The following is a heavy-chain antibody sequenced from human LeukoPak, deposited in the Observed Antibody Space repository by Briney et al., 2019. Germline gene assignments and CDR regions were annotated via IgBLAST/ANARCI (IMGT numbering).Heavy chain of an antibody. CDR3: ARVLHSYSSSSLGY. V-gene: IGHV1-69*06. D-gene: IGHD6-6*01. Sequence: ASVKVSCKASGGTFSSYGISWVRQAPGQGLEWMGGIIPIFGTTNYAQKFQGRVTITADKSTNTAYMELSSLRSEDTAVYYCARVLHSYSSSSLGYWGQGTLVTVSS. CDR1: GGTFSSYG. CDR2: IIPIFGTT. J-gene: IGHJ4*02.